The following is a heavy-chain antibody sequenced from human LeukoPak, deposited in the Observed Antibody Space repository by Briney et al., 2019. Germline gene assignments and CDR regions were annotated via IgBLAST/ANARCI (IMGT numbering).Heavy chain of an antibody. D-gene: IGHD6-19*01. Sequence: ASVKVSCKASGGTFSRNVISWVRQAPGQGLEWVGRIIPIFGTANYAQKFQGRVTITTDESTSTAYMELNSLRSEDTAIYYCARKTSDWYAALDHWGQGTLVTVSS. V-gene: IGHV1-69*05. J-gene: IGHJ4*02. CDR2: IIPIFGTA. CDR3: ARKTSDWYAALDH. CDR1: GGTFSRNV.